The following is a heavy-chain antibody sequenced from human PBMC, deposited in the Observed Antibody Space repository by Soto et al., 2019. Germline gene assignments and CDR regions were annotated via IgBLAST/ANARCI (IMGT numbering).Heavy chain of an antibody. CDR2: INKDGSTT. J-gene: IGHJ4*02. V-gene: IGHV3-74*03. CDR1: GFTFDDYT. CDR3: ARSFYGAYVDY. D-gene: IGHD3-10*01. Sequence: GGSLRLSCAASGFTFDDYTMHWVRQAPGKGPVWVSRINKDGSTTQYADSVKGRFTISRDDARNTVFLQMNSLRAEDTAVFYCARSFYGAYVDYWGQGTLVTVSS.